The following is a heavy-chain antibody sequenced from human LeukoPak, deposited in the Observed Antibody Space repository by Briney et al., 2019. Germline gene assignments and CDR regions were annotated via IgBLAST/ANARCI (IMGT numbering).Heavy chain of an antibody. V-gene: IGHV3-53*04. J-gene: IGHJ4*02. CDR1: GFTVSSNY. D-gene: IGHD3-10*01. Sequence: GGSLRLSCAASGFTVSSNYMSWVRQAPGKGLEWVSVIYSGGSTYYADSVKGRFTISRHNSKNTLYLQMNSLRAEDTAVYYCARGQAVRGVTYFDYWGQGTLVTVSS. CDR3: ARGQAVRGVTYFDY. CDR2: IYSGGST.